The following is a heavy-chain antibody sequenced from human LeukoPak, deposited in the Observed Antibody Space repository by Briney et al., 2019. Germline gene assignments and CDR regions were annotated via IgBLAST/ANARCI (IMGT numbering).Heavy chain of an antibody. Sequence: TLSLTCTVSGNSFGDYYWSWIRQPAGKGLEWIGRICTSGSTTYNPSLKSRVTMSVDTSKSQFSLNLMSVTAADTAMYYCTRANGYGLIDYWGQGTLVTVSS. D-gene: IGHD3-16*01. J-gene: IGHJ4*02. CDR3: TRANGYGLIDY. V-gene: IGHV4-4*07. CDR2: ICTSGST. CDR1: GNSFGDYY.